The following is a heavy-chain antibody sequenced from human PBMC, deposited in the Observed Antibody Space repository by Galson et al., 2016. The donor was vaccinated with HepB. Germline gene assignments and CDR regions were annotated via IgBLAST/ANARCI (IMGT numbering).Heavy chain of an antibody. V-gene: IGHV1-2*04. D-gene: IGHD3-10*01. CDR3: ARDQWFGRTYYHYGMDV. J-gene: IGHJ6*02. CDR2: INPNSGGT. Sequence: SVKVSCKASGYTFTDYYMHWVRQAPGQGLEWMGWINPNSGGTNYAQKFQGWVTMTRDTSISTAYMELSRLRSDDTAVYYCARDQWFGRTYYHYGMDVWGQGTTVTVSS. CDR1: GYTFTDYY.